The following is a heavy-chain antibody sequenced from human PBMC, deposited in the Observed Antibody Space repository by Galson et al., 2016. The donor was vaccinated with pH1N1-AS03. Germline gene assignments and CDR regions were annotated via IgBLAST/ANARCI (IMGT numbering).Heavy chain of an antibody. Sequence: SLRLSCAASGFTVSSNYMSWVRQAPGRGLEWVSFIYNGGRTLYADSVMGRFTISRASSKNTLYLQMDSLETEDTAVYYCARNSYEDVDLQGFYFDYWGQGTLVTVSS. V-gene: IGHV3-53*01. J-gene: IGHJ4*02. CDR2: IYNGGRT. CDR1: GFTVSSNY. CDR3: ARNSYEDVDLQGFYFDY. D-gene: IGHD3-22*01.